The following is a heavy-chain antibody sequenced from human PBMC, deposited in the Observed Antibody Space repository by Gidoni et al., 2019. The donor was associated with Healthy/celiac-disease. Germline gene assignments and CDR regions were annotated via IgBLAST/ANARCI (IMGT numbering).Heavy chain of an antibody. CDR2: IYHSGST. J-gene: IGHJ4*02. CDR1: GGSISSSNW. CDR3: ARAHSSGLFDY. V-gene: IGHV4-4*02. D-gene: IGHD6-19*01. Sequence: QVQRQESGPGLVKPTGTRSRTCAVAGGSISSSNWWSWVRQPPVTGLEWIGDIYHSGSTNYTPSLPSRVTISVDKSKNQFSLKLRSVTAADTAVYYCARAHSSGLFDYWGQGTLVTVSS.